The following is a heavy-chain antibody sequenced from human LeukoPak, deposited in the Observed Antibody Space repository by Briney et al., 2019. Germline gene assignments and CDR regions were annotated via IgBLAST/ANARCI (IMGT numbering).Heavy chain of an antibody. CDR3: VQGWRDN. Sequence: GGSLRLSCAASGFTFTNAWMSWVRQAPGKGLEWVGRIKSKTHGGTTDYAAPVKGRFTISRDDSKNTVYLEMNTLRPEDTAVYYCVQGWRDNWGQGTLVTVSS. CDR1: GFTFTNAW. J-gene: IGHJ4*02. CDR2: IKSKTHGGTT. V-gene: IGHV3-15*01. D-gene: IGHD2-15*01.